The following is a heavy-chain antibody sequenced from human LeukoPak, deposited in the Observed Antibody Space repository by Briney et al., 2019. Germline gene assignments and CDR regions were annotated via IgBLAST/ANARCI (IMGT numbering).Heavy chain of an antibody. V-gene: IGHV3-49*04. Sequence: GGSLRLSCTASGFTFGDYAMSWVRQAPGKGLEWVGFIRSKAYGGTTEYAASVKGRFTISRGDSKSIAYLQMNSLKTEDTAVYYCTRKSSYNWFDPWGQGTLVTVSS. J-gene: IGHJ5*02. CDR1: GFTFGDYA. D-gene: IGHD3-16*02. CDR3: TRKSSYNWFDP. CDR2: IRSKAYGGTT.